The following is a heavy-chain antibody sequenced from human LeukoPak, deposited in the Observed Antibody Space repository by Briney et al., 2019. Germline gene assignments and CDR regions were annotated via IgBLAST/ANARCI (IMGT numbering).Heavy chain of an antibody. V-gene: IGHV3-30*04. CDR3: ARDQTAAGRFDY. CDR1: GFTFSSYA. Sequence: PGRSLRLSCAASGFTFSSYAMHWVRQAPGKGLEWVAVISYDGNNKYYADSVKGRFTISRDNSKNTLYLQMNILRAEDTAVYYCARDQTAAGRFDYWGQGTLVTVSS. J-gene: IGHJ4*02. CDR2: ISYDGNNK. D-gene: IGHD6-13*01.